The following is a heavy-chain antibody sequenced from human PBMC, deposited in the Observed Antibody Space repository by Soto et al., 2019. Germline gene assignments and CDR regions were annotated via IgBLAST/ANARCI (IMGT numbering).Heavy chain of an antibody. V-gene: IGHV4-39*01. Sequence: SETLSLTCTVSGGSISRIGYYWGWVRQPPGKGLEWIGSIYYNGVAHYSPSLGTRLTISVDTSKNHFSLKLNSVTAADAAIYYCARQYGYNYGHIEHWGQGTVVTVSS. CDR2: IYYNGVA. J-gene: IGHJ4*02. CDR3: ARQYGYNYGHIEH. D-gene: IGHD5-18*01. CDR1: GGSISRIGYY.